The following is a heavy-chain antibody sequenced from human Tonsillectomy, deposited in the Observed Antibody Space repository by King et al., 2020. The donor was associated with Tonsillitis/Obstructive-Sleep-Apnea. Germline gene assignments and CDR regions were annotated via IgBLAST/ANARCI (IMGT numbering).Heavy chain of an antibody. J-gene: IGHJ5*02. D-gene: IGHD6-13*01. CDR2: IHYSGST. V-gene: IGHV4-59*01. CDR1: GGSISSYY. Sequence: VPLQESGPGLVKPSETLSLTCTVSGGSISSYYWSWLRQPPGKGLEWIGHIHYSGSTNYNPSLKSRVTISLDTSKNQFSLKLSSVTAADTAVYYCAREVAAAGSNWFDPWGQGTLVTVSS. CDR3: AREVAAAGSNWFDP.